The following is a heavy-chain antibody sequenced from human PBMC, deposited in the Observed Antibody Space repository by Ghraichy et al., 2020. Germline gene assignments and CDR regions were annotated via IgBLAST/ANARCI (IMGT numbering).Heavy chain of an antibody. J-gene: IGHJ4*02. CDR3: ARGKDGPLFDY. Sequence: GGSLRLSCAASGFTFSSYGMHWVRQAPGKGLEWVAVIWYDGSNKYYADSVKGRFTISRDNSKNTLYLQMNSLRAEDTAVYYCARGKDGPLFDYWGQGTLVTVSS. CDR1: GFTFSSYG. V-gene: IGHV3-33*01. CDR2: IWYDGSNK.